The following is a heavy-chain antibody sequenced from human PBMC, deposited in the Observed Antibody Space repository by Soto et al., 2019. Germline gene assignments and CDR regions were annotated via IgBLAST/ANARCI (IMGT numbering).Heavy chain of an antibody. Sequence: PSETLSLTCTVSGGSISNTNYYWGWIRQPPGKGLECIGSIYYSGSTHYSPSLKSRVTISVDTSKNQFSLKLSSVIAADTAVYYCARNETSGYFDYWGRGTLVTVSS. CDR2: IYYSGST. D-gene: IGHD3-22*01. CDR3: ARNETSGYFDY. J-gene: IGHJ4*02. V-gene: IGHV4-39*01. CDR1: GGSISNTNYY.